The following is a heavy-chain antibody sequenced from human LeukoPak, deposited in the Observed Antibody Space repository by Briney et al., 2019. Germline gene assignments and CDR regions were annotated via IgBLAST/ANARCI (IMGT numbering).Heavy chain of an antibody. V-gene: IGHV4-34*01. D-gene: IGHD3-9*01. CDR2: INHSGST. CDR1: GGSFSGYY. Sequence: PSETLSLTCAVYGGSFSGYYWSWIRQPPGKGLEWIGEINHSGSTNYNPSLQSRVTLSVDTSKNQFSLKLSSVTAADTAVYYCARGVRDYDILNYWGQGTLVTVSS. J-gene: IGHJ4*02. CDR3: ARGVRDYDILNY.